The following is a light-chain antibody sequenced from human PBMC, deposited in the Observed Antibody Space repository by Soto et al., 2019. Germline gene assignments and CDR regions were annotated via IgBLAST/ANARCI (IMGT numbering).Light chain of an antibody. J-gene: IGLJ2*01. Sequence: QSALTQPASVSGSPGQSITISCTGTSSDVGSYNLVSWYQQHPGKAPKLMIYEGSKRPSGVSNRFSGSKSGNTASLTISGLQAEDEADYYCCSYAGSSTSRLVVFGGGTKLTVL. CDR1: SSDVGSYNL. V-gene: IGLV2-23*01. CDR3: CSYAGSSTSRLVV. CDR2: EGS.